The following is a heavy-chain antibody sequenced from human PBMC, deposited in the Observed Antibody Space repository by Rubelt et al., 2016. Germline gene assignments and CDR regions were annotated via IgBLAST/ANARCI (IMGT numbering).Heavy chain of an antibody. CDR1: GGSITNYF. CDR3: ARTYRYYSDY. V-gene: IGHV4-59*06. D-gene: IGHD1-26*01. Sequence: QVRLQESGPGLVKPSGTLSLTCTVSGGSITNYFWNWIRQPPGKGLEWIGYIYYSGSTYYNPSLKSRVTISVDTSKNQFSLKVYAGTAADTAVYYCARTYRYYSDYWGQGTLVTVSS. J-gene: IGHJ4*02. CDR2: IYYSGST.